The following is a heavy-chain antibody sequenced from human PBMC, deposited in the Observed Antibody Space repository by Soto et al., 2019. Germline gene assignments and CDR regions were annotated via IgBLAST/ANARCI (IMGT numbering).Heavy chain of an antibody. J-gene: IGHJ5*02. CDR2: ISGSGGST. V-gene: IGHV3-23*01. CDR1: GFTFSSYA. Sequence: GGSLRLSCAASGFTFSSYAMSWVRQAPGKELEWVSAISGSGGSTYYADSVKGRFTISRDNSKNTLYLQMNSLRAEDTAVYYCAKDRDSSGWLSWFDPWGQGTLVTVSS. CDR3: AKDRDSSGWLSWFDP. D-gene: IGHD6-19*01.